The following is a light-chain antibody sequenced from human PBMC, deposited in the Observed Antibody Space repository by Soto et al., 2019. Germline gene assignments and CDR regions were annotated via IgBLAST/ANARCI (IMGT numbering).Light chain of an antibody. CDR3: QQHNSFSIT. Sequence: DIQMTQSPSTLSASVGDRVTITCRASQSVSSWLAWYQQKPGKAPKLLIYEASSLKSGVPSRFSGSGSGTEFTLTISSLQPDDFATYYCQQHNSFSITFGQGTRLEI. V-gene: IGKV1-5*03. CDR1: QSVSSW. J-gene: IGKJ5*01. CDR2: EAS.